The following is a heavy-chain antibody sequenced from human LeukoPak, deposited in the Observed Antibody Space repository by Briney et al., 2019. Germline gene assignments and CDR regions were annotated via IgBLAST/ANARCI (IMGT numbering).Heavy chain of an antibody. Sequence: TGGSLRLSCAASGFTFSSCTMNWVRQAPGKGLEWVSSITSSSAYIYYADSVKGRFTISRDNAKNSLYLQMHSLRAEDTAVHYCARSSDAAIVYNYMDVWGKGTTVTV. CDR1: GFTFSSCT. CDR2: ITSSSAYI. D-gene: IGHD5-18*01. V-gene: IGHV3-21*01. CDR3: ARSSDAAIVYNYMDV. J-gene: IGHJ6*03.